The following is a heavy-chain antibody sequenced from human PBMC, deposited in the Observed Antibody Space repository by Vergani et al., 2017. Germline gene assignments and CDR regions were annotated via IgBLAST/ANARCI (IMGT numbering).Heavy chain of an antibody. V-gene: IGHV1-58*02. CDR1: GFTFTSSA. CDR3: AADPYGDYEPNNYYYYGMDV. CDR2: IVVGSGNT. J-gene: IGHJ6*02. Sequence: QMQLVQSGPEVKKPGTSVKFSCKASGFTFTSSAMQWVRQARGQRLEWIGWIVVGSGNTNYAQKFQERVTITRDMSTSTADMELSSLRSEDTAVYYCAADPYGDYEPNNYYYYGMDVWGQGTTVTVSS. D-gene: IGHD4-17*01.